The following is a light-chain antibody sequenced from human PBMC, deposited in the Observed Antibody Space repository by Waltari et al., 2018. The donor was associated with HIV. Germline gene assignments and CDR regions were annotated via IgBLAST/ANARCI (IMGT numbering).Light chain of an antibody. CDR2: GAS. V-gene: IGKV3-15*01. J-gene: IGKJ2*01. CDR3: QQNIHWPPYT. CDR1: QSLTAN. Sequence: LTQSPATLSVSPGDRVTLSCRASQSLTANLAWYQQRPGQAPRLLSYGASSRATDIPARFTGSGSGTDYTLTISSVQSEDSAVYYCQQNIHWPPYTFGQGTKL.